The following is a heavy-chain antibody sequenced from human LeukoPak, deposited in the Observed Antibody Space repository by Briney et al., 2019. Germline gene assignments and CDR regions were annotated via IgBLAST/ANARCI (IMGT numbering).Heavy chain of an antibody. D-gene: IGHD5-18*01. CDR2: ISGSGDSV. Sequence: GGSLRLACAASGFTFTNYEMSWVRQARGKGLEWLSSISGSGDSVFYADSVKGRFTISRHNSLNTLHLKMNSLRAEDTAFYYCGKGNTASRPGFVDWGQGTLVTVSS. J-gene: IGHJ4*02. CDR1: GFTFTNYE. V-gene: IGHV3-23*01. CDR3: GKGNTASRPGFVD.